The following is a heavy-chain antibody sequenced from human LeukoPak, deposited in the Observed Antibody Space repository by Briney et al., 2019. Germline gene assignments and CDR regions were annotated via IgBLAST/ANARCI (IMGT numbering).Heavy chain of an antibody. Sequence: SETLSLTCTFSGGSISNSSYYWGWIRQPPGKGLEWIGSIYYSGSTYYNPSLKSRVTISVDTSKNQFSLKLSSVTAADTAVYYCARHPNFGVVYNWFDPWGQGTLVTVSS. V-gene: IGHV4-39*01. D-gene: IGHD3-3*01. CDR3: ARHPNFGVVYNWFDP. J-gene: IGHJ5*02. CDR1: GGSISNSSYY. CDR2: IYYSGST.